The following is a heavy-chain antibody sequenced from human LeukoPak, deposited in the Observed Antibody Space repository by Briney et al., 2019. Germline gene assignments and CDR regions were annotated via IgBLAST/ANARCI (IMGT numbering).Heavy chain of an antibody. D-gene: IGHD6-13*01. V-gene: IGHV1-2*02. CDR3: ARILAAAGYDFDY. Sequence: GASVKVSCKASGYTFTGYYMHWVRQAPGQGLEWMGWINPNSGGTNYAQKFQGRVTMTRDTSISTAYMELSRLRSDDTAVYCCARILAAAGYDFDYWGQGTLVTVSS. CDR2: INPNSGGT. CDR1: GYTFTGYY. J-gene: IGHJ4*02.